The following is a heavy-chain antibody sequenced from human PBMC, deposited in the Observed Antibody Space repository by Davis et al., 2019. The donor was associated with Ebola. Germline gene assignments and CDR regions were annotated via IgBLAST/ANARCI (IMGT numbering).Heavy chain of an antibody. CDR1: GVTFSDFY. Sequence: GGSLRLSCAASGVTFSDFYMYWVRQAPGKGLEWVSSISNSGSTVYYADSVKGRFTVSRDNAKNSLYLQMNSLRAEDTAVYYCARYGSGGDYGMDVWGQGTTVTVSS. CDR3: ARYGSGGDYGMDV. J-gene: IGHJ6*02. V-gene: IGHV3-11*01. CDR2: ISNSGSTV. D-gene: IGHD3-10*01.